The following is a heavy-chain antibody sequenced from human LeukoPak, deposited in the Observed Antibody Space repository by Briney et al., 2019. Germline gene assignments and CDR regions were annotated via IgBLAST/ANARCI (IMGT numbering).Heavy chain of an antibody. CDR3: ARDGWYSVSQIPVTGFDM. V-gene: IGHV1-46*01. D-gene: IGHD1-26*01. J-gene: IGHJ3*02. CDR1: GYTFTSYS. CDR2: INPSGGST. Sequence: ASVKVSCKASGYTFTSYSMHWVRQAPGQGLEWMGTINPSGGSTSYAQKFQGRVTVTRDMSTRTVYMELSSLRSEDTAVYYCARDGWYSVSQIPVTGFDMWGQGTMVTVSS.